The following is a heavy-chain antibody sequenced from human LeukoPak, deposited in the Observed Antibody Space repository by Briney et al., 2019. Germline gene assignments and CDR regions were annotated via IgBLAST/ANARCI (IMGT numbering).Heavy chain of an antibody. CDR2: IYHTGST. J-gene: IGHJ4*02. CDR1: GASSGSGNSY. Sequence: SETLSLTCTVSGASSGSGNSYWGWIRHPPGKGLEWIGTIYHTGSTYYNPSLKSRVTISVDTSKNQFSLNLSSVTAADTAVYYCARYYYDSRLFDYWGQGTLVTVSS. D-gene: IGHD3-22*01. V-gene: IGHV4-39*01. CDR3: ARYYYDSRLFDY.